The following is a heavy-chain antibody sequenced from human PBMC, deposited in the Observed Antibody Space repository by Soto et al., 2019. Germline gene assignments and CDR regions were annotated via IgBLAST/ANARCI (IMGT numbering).Heavy chain of an antibody. J-gene: IGHJ5*02. CDR2: ISGGGGST. CDR3: AKDGDCTTGVCEAGGWFDP. V-gene: IGHV3-23*01. Sequence: GGSLRLSCAASGFTFSSYAMSWVRQAPGKGLEWVSAISGGGGSTYYADSVKGRFTISRDNSKNTLYLQMNSLRAEETAVYYGAKDGDCTTGVCEAGGWFDPWGQGTLVTVSS. CDR1: GFTFSSYA. D-gene: IGHD2-8*01.